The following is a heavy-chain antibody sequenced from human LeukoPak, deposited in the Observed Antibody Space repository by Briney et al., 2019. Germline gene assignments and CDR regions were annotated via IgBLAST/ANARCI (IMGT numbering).Heavy chain of an antibody. CDR2: ISYDGNNK. Sequence: GGSLRLSCAASGFTFSSYTMHWVRQPPGKGLEWVAVISYDGNNKYYADSVKGRFTISRDNSKNTLYLQVNSLRAEDTAVYYCAKGGKWDVTPFDYWGQGTLVTVSS. CDR3: AKGGKWDVTPFDY. V-gene: IGHV3-30-3*01. CDR1: GFTFSSYT. D-gene: IGHD1-26*01. J-gene: IGHJ4*02.